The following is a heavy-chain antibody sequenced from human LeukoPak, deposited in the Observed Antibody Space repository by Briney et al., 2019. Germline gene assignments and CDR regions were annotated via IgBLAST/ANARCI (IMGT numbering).Heavy chain of an antibody. J-gene: IGHJ4*02. CDR3: ATVNQAYYDSSGISPPFDY. CDR2: IIPIFGTA. Sequence: ASVKVSCKASGGTFSSYAISWVRQASGQGLEWMGGIIPIFGTANYAQKFQGRVTITTDESTSTAYMELSSLRSEDTAVYYCATVNQAYYDSSGISPPFDYWGQGTLVTVSS. D-gene: IGHD3-22*01. V-gene: IGHV1-69*05. CDR1: GGTFSSYA.